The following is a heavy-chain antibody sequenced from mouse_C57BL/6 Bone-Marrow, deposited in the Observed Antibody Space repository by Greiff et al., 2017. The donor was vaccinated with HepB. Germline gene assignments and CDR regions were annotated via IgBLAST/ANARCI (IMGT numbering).Heavy chain of an antibody. CDR3: AKVYSNYGAY. V-gene: IGHV3-6*01. CDR1: GYSITSGYI. CDR2: ISYDGSN. Sequence: EVKLMESGPGLVKPSQSLSLTCSVTGYSITSGYIWNWIRQFPGNKLEWMGYISYDGSNNYNPSLKNRISITRDTSKNQFFLKLNSVTTEDTATYYCAKVYSNYGAYWGQGTLVTVSA. J-gene: IGHJ3*01. D-gene: IGHD2-5*01.